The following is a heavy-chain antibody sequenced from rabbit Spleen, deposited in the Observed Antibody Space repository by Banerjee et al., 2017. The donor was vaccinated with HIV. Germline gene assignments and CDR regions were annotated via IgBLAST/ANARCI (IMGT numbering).Heavy chain of an antibody. D-gene: IGHD4-2*01. CDR3: GRDPAGREDFNL. V-gene: IGHV1S45*01. J-gene: IGHJ4*01. CDR2: IDVAKSGNA. Sequence: QEQLEESGGDLVKPGASLTLTCKASGLDFTARYWICWVRQAPGKGLEWIACIDVAKSGNAYYASWAKGRFTISKTSSTTVTLQMTSLTAADTATYFCGRDPAGREDFNLWGQGTLVTVS. CDR1: GLDFTARYW.